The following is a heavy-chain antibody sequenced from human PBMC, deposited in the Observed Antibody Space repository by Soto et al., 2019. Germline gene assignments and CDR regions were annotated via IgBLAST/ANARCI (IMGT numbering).Heavy chain of an antibody. D-gene: IGHD1-26*01. Sequence: QVQLVQSGAEVKKPGASVKVSCKASGYTFTSYGISWVRQAPGQGLEWMGWISAYNGNTNYAQKLQVRVTMTTDTATSTAYTEMRSRRSDAAAADYCARGGGWAPLDYWGQGTLVTVSS. J-gene: IGHJ4*02. CDR3: ARGGGWAPLDY. V-gene: IGHV1-18*01. CDR2: ISAYNGNT. CDR1: GYTFTSYG.